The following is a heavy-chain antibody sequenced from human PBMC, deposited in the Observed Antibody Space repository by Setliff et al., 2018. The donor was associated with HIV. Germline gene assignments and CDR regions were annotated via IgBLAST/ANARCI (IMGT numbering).Heavy chain of an antibody. D-gene: IGHD2-21*02. CDR1: GYTFTSYY. Sequence: ASVKVSCKASGYTFTSYYMHWVRQAPGQGLEWMGWINPNSGNTKYSQKFQGRVTITRDTSASTAYMELSSLRPEDTAVYYCASPTAIPHWGQGTLVTVSS. V-gene: IGHV1-3*01. CDR2: INPNSGNT. J-gene: IGHJ4*02. CDR3: ASPTAIPH.